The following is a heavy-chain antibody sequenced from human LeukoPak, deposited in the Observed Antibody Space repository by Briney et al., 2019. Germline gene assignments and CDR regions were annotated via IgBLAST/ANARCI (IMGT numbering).Heavy chain of an antibody. Sequence: GGSLRRSGSASEFNFSGYVMDWVPPGPGKGLEGGTAVSYDGVNTDYENSVKGRFTISRDNFKTTLYLQMNSLSGAAAAVYYCAKLGVRLTTAGQDYWGQGTLVTVSS. D-gene: IGHD3-10*01. J-gene: IGHJ4*02. CDR1: EFNFSGYV. CDR3: AKLGVRLTTAGQDY. V-gene: IGHV3-23*01. CDR2: VSYDGVNT.